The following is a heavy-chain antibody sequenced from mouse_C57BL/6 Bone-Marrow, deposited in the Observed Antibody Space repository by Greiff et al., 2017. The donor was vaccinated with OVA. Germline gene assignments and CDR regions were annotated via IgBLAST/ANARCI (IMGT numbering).Heavy chain of an antibody. CDR3: ARGDGSSFHWYFDV. J-gene: IGHJ1*03. CDR2: ISSGSSTI. Sequence: DVMLVESGGGLVKPGGSLKLSCAASGFTFSDYGMHWVRQAPEKGLEWVAYISSGSSTIYYADTVKGRFTISRDNAKNTLFLQMTSLRSEDTAMYYCARGDGSSFHWYFDVWGTGTTVTVSS. CDR1: GFTFSDYG. V-gene: IGHV5-17*01. D-gene: IGHD1-1*01.